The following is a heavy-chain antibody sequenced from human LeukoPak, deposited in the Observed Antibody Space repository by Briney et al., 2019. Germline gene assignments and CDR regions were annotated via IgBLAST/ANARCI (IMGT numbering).Heavy chain of an antibody. CDR1: GYTFTSYD. V-gene: IGHV1-2*04. CDR2: INPNSGGT. J-gene: IGHJ3*02. D-gene: IGHD6-13*01. CDR3: AREGIAAAGPSDAFDI. Sequence: ASVKVSCKASGYTFTSYDINWVRQATGQGLEWMGWINPNSGGTNYAQKFQGWVTKTRDTSISTAYMELSRLRSDDTAVYYCAREGIAAAGPSDAFDIWGQGTMVTVSS.